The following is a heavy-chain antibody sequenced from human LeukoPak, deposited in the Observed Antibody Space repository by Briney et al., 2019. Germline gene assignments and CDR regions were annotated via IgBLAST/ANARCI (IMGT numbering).Heavy chain of an antibody. D-gene: IGHD3-10*01. V-gene: IGHV4-34*01. CDR1: GWSFSGYY. CDR2: IKHSGHP. Sequence: SETLSLTCAVYGWSFSGYYWSWIRQPPGKRLEWNGEIKHSGHPNYNPSLKSRVTISVDTSKNPFSLKLSSVTAADTAVYYCARLRPPSYYYGSGSYQYYFDYWGQGTLVTVSS. J-gene: IGHJ4*02. CDR3: ARLRPPSYYYGSGSYQYYFDY.